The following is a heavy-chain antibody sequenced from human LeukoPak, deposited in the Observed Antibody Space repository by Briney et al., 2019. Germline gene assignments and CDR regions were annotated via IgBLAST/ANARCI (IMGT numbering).Heavy chain of an antibody. V-gene: IGHV4-4*07. CDR3: VRDRVLGGYYFDY. CDR1: GGSLSGYY. D-gene: IGHD3-16*01. Sequence: SETLSLTCTVSGGSLSGYYWSWIRQPAGKGLEWIGRIYTSGSTNFNPSLKSRVTMSVDTSKNQFSLKLTSVTAADTAVYYCVRDRVLGGYYFDYWGQGTLVTVSS. CDR2: IYTSGST. J-gene: IGHJ4*02.